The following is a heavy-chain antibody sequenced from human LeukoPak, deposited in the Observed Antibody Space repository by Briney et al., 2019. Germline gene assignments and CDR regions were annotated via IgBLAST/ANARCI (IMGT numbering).Heavy chain of an antibody. Sequence: GGSLRLSCAASGFTLSSFWMSWVRQAPGKGLEWVSAISGSGGSTYYADSVKGRFTISRDNSKNTLYLQMNSLRAEDTAVYYCAKDPASPLPYNWFDPWGQGTLVTVSS. CDR3: AKDPASPLPYNWFDP. D-gene: IGHD2-2*01. J-gene: IGHJ5*02. V-gene: IGHV3-23*01. CDR2: ISGSGGST. CDR1: GFTLSSFW.